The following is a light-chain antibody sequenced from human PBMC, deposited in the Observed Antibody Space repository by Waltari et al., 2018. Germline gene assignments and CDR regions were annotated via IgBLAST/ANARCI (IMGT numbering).Light chain of an antibody. V-gene: IGLV2-14*01. CDR1: SSDIGGSNY. CDR2: EVT. J-gene: IGLJ2*01. CDR3: SSYSYSSGTLVI. Sequence: QSALTQPAPVSGSPGQSITISCTGPSSDIGGSNYVSWYQQHPGKAPELIIFEVTNRPSGVSHRFSGSKSANTASLTISALQADDEADYYCSSYSYSSGTLVIFGGGTRLTVL.